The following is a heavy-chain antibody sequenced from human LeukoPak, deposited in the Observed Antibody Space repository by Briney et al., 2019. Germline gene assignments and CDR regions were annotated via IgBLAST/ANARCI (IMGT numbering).Heavy chain of an antibody. J-gene: IGHJ6*04. V-gene: IGHV4-30-4*01. CDR3: ARDRYKNYYGMDG. CDR2: IYYSGST. Sequence: PSETLSLTCTVSGGSFSSGDYYWSWIRQPPGKGLEWIVSIYYSGSTYYNPSLKSRLTISVDTSKNQFSLNLRSVTAADTAVYYCARDRYKNYYGMDGWGKGTTGTVSA. D-gene: IGHD1-1*01. CDR1: GGSFSSGDYY.